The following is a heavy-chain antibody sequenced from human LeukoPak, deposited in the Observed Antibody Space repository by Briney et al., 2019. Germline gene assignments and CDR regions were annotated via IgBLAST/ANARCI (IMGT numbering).Heavy chain of an antibody. J-gene: IGHJ4*02. D-gene: IGHD4-23*01. CDR1: GGSISSGGYY. CDR2: IYYSGST. CDR3: ARDGGARNFDY. Sequence: TSQTLSRTCTVSGGSISSGGYYWSWIRQHPGKGLEWIGYIYYSGSTYYNPSLKSRVTISVDTSKNQFSLKLSSVTAADTAVYYCARDGGARNFDYWGQGTLVTVSS. V-gene: IGHV4-31*03.